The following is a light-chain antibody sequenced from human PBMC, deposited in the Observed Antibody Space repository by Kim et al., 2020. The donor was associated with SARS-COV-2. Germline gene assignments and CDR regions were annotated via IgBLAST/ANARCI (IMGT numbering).Light chain of an antibody. Sequence: SSELTQDPAVSVALGQTVRITCQGDSLRSYYANWYQQKPGQAPVLVLYDKNIRPSGIPDRFSGSSSGNTASLTITGAQAEDEADYYCNSRDTSGNHVVFGGGTQLTVL. CDR2: DKN. CDR1: SLRSYY. CDR3: NSRDTSGNHVV. V-gene: IGLV3-19*01. J-gene: IGLJ2*01.